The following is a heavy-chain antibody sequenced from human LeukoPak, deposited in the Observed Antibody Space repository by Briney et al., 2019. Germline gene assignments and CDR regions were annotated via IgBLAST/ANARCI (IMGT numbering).Heavy chain of an antibody. CDR2: ISDSSGST. J-gene: IGHJ4*02. D-gene: IGHD6-13*01. CDR3: AKDGIAASHVVYY. CDR1: GFTFSSYY. Sequence: AGSLRLSCAASGFTFSSYYMSWVRQAPGKGLEWVAVISDSSGSTNYEDSVKGRFIISRDNSKNTLYLPISGLRVDHTALYYCAKDGIAASHVVYYGGGETLVTLPS. V-gene: IGHV3-23*01.